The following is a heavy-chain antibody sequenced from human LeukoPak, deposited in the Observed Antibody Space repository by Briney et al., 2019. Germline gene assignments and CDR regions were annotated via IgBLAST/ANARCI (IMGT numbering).Heavy chain of an antibody. D-gene: IGHD6-19*01. Sequence: PGGSLRLSCAASGFTFSDYYMSWIRQAPGKGLEWVSAISGSGGSTYYADSVKGRFTISRDNSKNTLYLQMNSLRAEDTAVYYCARSHRPHYSSGWYYYYMDVWGKGTTVTISS. CDR2: ISGSGGST. CDR1: GFTFSDYY. J-gene: IGHJ6*03. V-gene: IGHV3-23*01. CDR3: ARSHRPHYSSGWYYYYMDV.